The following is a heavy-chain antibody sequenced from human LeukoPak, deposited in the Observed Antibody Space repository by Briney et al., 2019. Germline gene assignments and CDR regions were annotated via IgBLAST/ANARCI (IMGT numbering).Heavy chain of an antibody. Sequence: GGSLRLSCAASGFTFRSYWMHWVRQAPGKGLVWVSRTNSDGSSTTYADSVKGRFTISRDNANNTLYLQMNSLRAEDTAVYYCARGASGHSYGYWFDPWGQGTLVTVSS. CDR2: TNSDGSST. J-gene: IGHJ5*02. D-gene: IGHD5-18*01. CDR3: ARGASGHSYGYWFDP. V-gene: IGHV3-74*01. CDR1: GFTFRSYW.